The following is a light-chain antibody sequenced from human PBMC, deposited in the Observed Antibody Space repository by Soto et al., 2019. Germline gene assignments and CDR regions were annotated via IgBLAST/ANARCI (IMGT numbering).Light chain of an antibody. J-gene: IGKJ4*01. CDR1: QTISSW. V-gene: IGKV1-5*01. CDR2: DAS. CDR3: QQLNGYVALT. Sequence: DIQMTQSPSTLSGSVGDRVTITCRASQTISSWLAWYQQKPGKAPKLLIYDASTLQSGVPSRFSGSRSGTEFTLTISSLQPEDFATYYCQQLNGYVALTFGGGTKV.